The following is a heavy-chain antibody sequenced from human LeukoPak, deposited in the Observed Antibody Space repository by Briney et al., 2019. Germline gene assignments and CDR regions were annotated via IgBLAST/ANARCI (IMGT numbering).Heavy chain of an antibody. D-gene: IGHD3-22*01. Sequence: ASVKVSCKASGYTFTSYGIIWVRQAPGQGLEWMGWINVYNGNTNYAQKLQGRVTMTTDTSTSTAYMELRSLRSDDTAVYYCARGSRISMIADYWGQGALVTVSS. V-gene: IGHV1-18*01. CDR1: GYTFTSYG. CDR2: INVYNGNT. CDR3: ARGSRISMIADY. J-gene: IGHJ4*02.